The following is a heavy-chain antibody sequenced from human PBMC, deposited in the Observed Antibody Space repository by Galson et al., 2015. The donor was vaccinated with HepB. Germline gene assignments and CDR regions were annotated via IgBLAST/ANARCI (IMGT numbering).Heavy chain of an antibody. CDR3: AREDETGVGWFDP. D-gene: IGHD1-14*01. Sequence: CAISGDSVSSKSAAWNWIRQSPSRGLEWLGRTYYRSKRRTDYAVFVKSRITINPDTSKNQISLQLNSVTPEDTALYYCAREDETGVGWFDPWGQGTLVTVSS. CDR2: TYYRSKRRT. J-gene: IGHJ5*02. V-gene: IGHV6-1*01. CDR1: GDSVSSKSAA.